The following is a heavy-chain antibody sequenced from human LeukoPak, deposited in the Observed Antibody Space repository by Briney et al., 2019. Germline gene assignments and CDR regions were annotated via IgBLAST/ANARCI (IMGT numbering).Heavy chain of an antibody. V-gene: IGHV4-39*07. J-gene: IGHJ4*02. D-gene: IGHD5-12*01. CDR2: IYYSGST. CDR3: ARGSFYSGYDNFDY. CDR1: GGSISSSSHY. Sequence: TSETLSLTCSVSGGSISSSSHYWGWIRQPPGKGLEWIGSIYYSGSTYYNPSLKSRVTISVDTSKNQFSLKLSSVTAADTAMYYCARGSFYSGYDNFDYWGQGTLVTVSS.